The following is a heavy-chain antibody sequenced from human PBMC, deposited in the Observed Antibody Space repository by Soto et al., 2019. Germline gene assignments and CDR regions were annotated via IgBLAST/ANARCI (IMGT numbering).Heavy chain of an antibody. D-gene: IGHD6-19*01. CDR2: IYWDDDK. Sequence: QITLKESGPTLVKPTQTLTLTCTFSGFSLSSPRMAVGWIRQPPGKALEWLALIYWDDDKRYSPFLKSRLTTITDTSKNQVVLTMSNMYPVDTARYYCAHVVVAGLGYSCDYWGQGTLVTVSS. CDR1: GFSLSSPRMA. V-gene: IGHV2-5*02. J-gene: IGHJ4*02. CDR3: AHVVVAGLGYSCDY.